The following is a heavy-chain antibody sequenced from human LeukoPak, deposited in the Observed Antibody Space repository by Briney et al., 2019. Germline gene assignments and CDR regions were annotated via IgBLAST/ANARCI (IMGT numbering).Heavy chain of an antibody. CDR2: INHSGST. D-gene: IGHD3-10*01. CDR3: GRAPRGYPAGGCFAP. CDR1: GGSFSGYY. V-gene: IGHV4-34*01. J-gene: IGHJ5*02. Sequence: PSETLSLTCAVYGGSFSGYYWSWIRQPPGKGLEWIGEINHSGSTNYNPSLKSRVTISVDTSKNQFSLKLSSVTAADTAVYYCGRAPRGYPAGGCFAPGGGGTLVTVSS.